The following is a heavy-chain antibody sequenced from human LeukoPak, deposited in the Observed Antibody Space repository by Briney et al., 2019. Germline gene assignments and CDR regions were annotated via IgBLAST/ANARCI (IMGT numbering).Heavy chain of an antibody. D-gene: IGHD2-2*02. CDR2: IYHNGTP. CDR3: ATAPILRGEGGEHYKYGMDV. CDR1: VGSISSGNW. V-gene: IGHV4/OR15-8*01. Sequence: SETLSLTCGVSVGSISSGNWWSWVRQSPGKGLEWIGEIYHNGTPNYNPSLKSRVTISADKFKNHFSLKLTSVTAADTAVYYCATAPILRGEGGEHYKYGMDVWGQGTTVIVSS. J-gene: IGHJ6*02.